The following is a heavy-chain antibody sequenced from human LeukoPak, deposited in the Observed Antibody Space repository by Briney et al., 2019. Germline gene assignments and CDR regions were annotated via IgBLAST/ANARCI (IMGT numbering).Heavy chain of an antibody. D-gene: IGHD2-15*01. CDR2: IYTSGST. Sequence: SQTLSLTCTVSGGSISSGSYYWSWLRQPAGTGLEWVGRIYTSGSTNYNPSLKSRVTMSVDMSKNQFSLKLSSVTAADTAVYYCARLRCDNCYPNWLDPWGQGTLVTVSS. V-gene: IGHV4-61*02. CDR1: GGSISSGSYY. CDR3: ARLRCDNCYPNWLDP. J-gene: IGHJ5*02.